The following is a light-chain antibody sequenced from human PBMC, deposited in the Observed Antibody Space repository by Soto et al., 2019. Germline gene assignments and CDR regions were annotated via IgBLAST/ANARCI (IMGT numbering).Light chain of an antibody. Sequence: EIVMTQSPATLSVSPGARATLSCRASQSVSSNLAWYQQKPGQAPRLLIYGASTRAAGIPARFGGSGSGTEFTLTISSLQSEDFAVYYCQQYNNWPPYTFGQGTKLEIK. CDR3: QQYNNWPPYT. V-gene: IGKV3-15*01. CDR2: GAS. J-gene: IGKJ2*01. CDR1: QSVSSN.